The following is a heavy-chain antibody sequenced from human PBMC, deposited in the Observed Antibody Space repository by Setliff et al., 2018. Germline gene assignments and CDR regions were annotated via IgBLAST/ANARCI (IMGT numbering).Heavy chain of an antibody. CDR1: GFTFTDYG. Sequence: ASVKVSCKSSGFTFTDYGITWVRQVPGQGLQWMGWINNYNFNTQYAQKFQGRVTVTTDTSTTTAYMELRSLRADDTAVYYCARINFYVSSGYYYAPELWGQGTTVTVSS. CDR3: ARINFYVSSGYYYAPEL. D-gene: IGHD3-22*01. J-gene: IGHJ4*02. CDR2: INNYNFNT. V-gene: IGHV1-18*01.